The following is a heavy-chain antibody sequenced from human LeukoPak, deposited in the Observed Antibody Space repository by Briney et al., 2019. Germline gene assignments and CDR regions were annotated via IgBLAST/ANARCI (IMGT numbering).Heavy chain of an antibody. CDR3: AKGVWVLRGVIGDGFDI. J-gene: IGHJ3*02. CDR1: GFTFSSSG. CDR2: ISYDGSHK. V-gene: IGHV3-30*18. D-gene: IGHD3-10*01. Sequence: GGSLRLSCAASGFTFSSSGMHWVRQAPGKGLEWVAVISYDGSHKYYADSVKGRFTISRDSSKNTLYLQMNSLRAEDTAVYYCAKGVWVLRGVIGDGFDIWGQGTMVTVSS.